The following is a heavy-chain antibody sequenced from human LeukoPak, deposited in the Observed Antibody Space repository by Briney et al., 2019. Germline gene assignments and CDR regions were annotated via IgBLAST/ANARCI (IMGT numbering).Heavy chain of an antibody. CDR3: AKDLRVIVVTYYMDV. Sequence: GGSLRLSCAASGFTFNSYAMTWVRQAPGKGLEWVSSISGNGGSTYYTDSVKGRFTISRDNSKNTLYLQMYSLRAEDTAAYYCAKDLRVIVVTYYMDVWGKGTTVTVSS. J-gene: IGHJ6*03. CDR1: GFTFNSYA. V-gene: IGHV3-23*01. D-gene: IGHD2-2*01. CDR2: ISGNGGST.